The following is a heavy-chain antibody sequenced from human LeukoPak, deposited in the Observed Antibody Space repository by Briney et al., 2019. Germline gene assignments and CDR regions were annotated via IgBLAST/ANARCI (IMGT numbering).Heavy chain of an antibody. CDR2: ITWNGDKT. Sequence: PGGSLSVSCIASRYKFDDYDMRWVRQVPGQGLEWVYGITWNGDKTGYAHSVRGRFAISRANTKRALYLQMSSLRAEDTALYDCARDPFCSSRTGFYLEDWVDPWGPGTLVTVSS. CDR3: ARDPFCSSRTGFYLEDWVDP. CDR1: RYKFDDYD. J-gene: IGHJ5*02. V-gene: IGHV3-20*01. D-gene: IGHD2-2*01.